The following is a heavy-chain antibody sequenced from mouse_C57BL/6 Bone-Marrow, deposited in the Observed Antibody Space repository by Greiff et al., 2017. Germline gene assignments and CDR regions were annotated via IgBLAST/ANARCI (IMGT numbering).Heavy chain of an antibody. CDR2: IDPSDSYT. CDR1: GYTFTSYW. Sequence: VQLQQPGAELVMPGASVKLSCKASGYTFTSYWMHWVKQSPGQGLEWIGEIDPSDSYTNYNQKFKGKSTLTVDKSSSTAYMQLSSLTSEDSAVYYCAREEGYGDADWYFDVWGTGTTVTVSS. CDR3: AREEGYGDADWYFDV. D-gene: IGHD2-13*01. J-gene: IGHJ1*03. V-gene: IGHV1-69*01.